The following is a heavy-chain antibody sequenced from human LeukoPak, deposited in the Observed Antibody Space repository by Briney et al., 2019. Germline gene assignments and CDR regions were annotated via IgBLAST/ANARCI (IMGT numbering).Heavy chain of an antibody. D-gene: IGHD3-10*01. CDR1: GFTFISYA. V-gene: IGHV3-23*01. CDR3: ARYGSGTSYITNYFDY. CDR2: IGGSGGHT. J-gene: IGHJ4*02. Sequence: GGSLRLSCAASGFTFISYAMNWVRQAPGKGLEWVSGIGGSGGHTYYADSVKGRFTISRDNAKNSLYLQMKSLRDEDTAVYYCARYGSGTSYITNYFDYWGQGTLVTVSS.